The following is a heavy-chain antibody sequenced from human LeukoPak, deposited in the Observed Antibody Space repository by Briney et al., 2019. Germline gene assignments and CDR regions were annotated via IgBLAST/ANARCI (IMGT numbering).Heavy chain of an antibody. Sequence: PGGSLRLSCAASGFTFSHYGVHWVRQAPGKGLEWVAVISYDGSNKYYADSVKGRFTISRDNSKNTLYLQMNSLRAEDTAVYYCAKEGPGQFDYWGQGTLVTVSS. D-gene: IGHD1-14*01. V-gene: IGHV3-30*18. CDR2: ISYDGSNK. CDR1: GFTFSHYG. CDR3: AKEGPGQFDY. J-gene: IGHJ4*02.